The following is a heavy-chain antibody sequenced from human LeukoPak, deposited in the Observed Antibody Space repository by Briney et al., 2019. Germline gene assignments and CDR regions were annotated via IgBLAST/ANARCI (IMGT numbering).Heavy chain of an antibody. V-gene: IGHV3-30-3*01. CDR1: GFTFSSYA. CDR2: ISYDGSNK. CDR3: AKDRRWLRLGADY. J-gene: IGHJ4*02. Sequence: GGSLRLSCAASGFTFSSYAMHWVRQAPGKGLEWVAVISYDGSNKYYADSVKGRFTISRDNSKNTLYLQMNGLRAEDTAVYYCAKDRRWLRLGADYWGQGTLVTVSS. D-gene: IGHD5-12*01.